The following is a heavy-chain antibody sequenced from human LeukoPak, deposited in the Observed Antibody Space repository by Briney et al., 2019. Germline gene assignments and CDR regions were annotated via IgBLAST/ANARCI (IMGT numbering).Heavy chain of an antibody. CDR2: ISGSGGST. CDR1: GFTFSSYA. CDR3: AKGTIYGDYEDDWFDP. D-gene: IGHD4-17*01. Sequence: PGGSLRLSCAASGFTFSSYAMSWVRQAPGKGLEWVSAISGSGGSTYYADSVKGRFTISRDNSKNTLYLQMNSLRAEDTAVYYCAKGTIYGDYEDDWFDPWGQGTLVTVSS. J-gene: IGHJ5*02. V-gene: IGHV3-23*01.